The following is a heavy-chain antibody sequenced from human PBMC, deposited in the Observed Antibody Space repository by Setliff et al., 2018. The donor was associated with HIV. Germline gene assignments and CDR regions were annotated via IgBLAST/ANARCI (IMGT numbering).Heavy chain of an antibody. V-gene: IGHV1-18*01. CDR1: GYTFSDYG. J-gene: IGHJ1*01. CDR3: ATDPGYSSTWYSESFQH. D-gene: IGHD6-13*01. Sequence: ASVKVSCKASGYTFSDYGISWVPQAPGQGLEWMGWISAHNGRINYAQKFQGRLTMTEDTSTDTAYMELSSLRSDDTAMYYCATDPGYSSTWYSESFQHWGQGTVVTVSS. CDR2: ISAHNGRI.